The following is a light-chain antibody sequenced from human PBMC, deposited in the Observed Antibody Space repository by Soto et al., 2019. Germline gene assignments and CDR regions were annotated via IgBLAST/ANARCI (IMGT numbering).Light chain of an antibody. CDR3: CSYAGSYTLV. Sequence: QSALTQPRSVSGSPGQSVTISCTGTSSDVGGYNHVSWYQQYPGKAPELMIYDVSKRPSGVPDRFSASKSGNTASLTISGLQAEDEADYYCCSYAGSYTLVFGGGTKLTVL. J-gene: IGLJ3*02. CDR2: DVS. V-gene: IGLV2-11*01. CDR1: SSDVGGYNH.